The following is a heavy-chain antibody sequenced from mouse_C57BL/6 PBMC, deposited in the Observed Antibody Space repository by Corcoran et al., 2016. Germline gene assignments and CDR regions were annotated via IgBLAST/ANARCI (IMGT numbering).Heavy chain of an antibody. CDR1: GYTFTTYG. D-gene: IGHD1-1*01. CDR3: ARYVVADDY. V-gene: IGHV9-3*01. Sequence: QIQLVQSGPELKKPGETVKISCKASGYTFTTYGMSWVKQAPGKGLKWMGWINTYSGVPTYADDFKGRFAFSLETSASTAYLQINNLKNEDTATKFCARYVVADDYWGQGTTLTVSS. J-gene: IGHJ2*01. CDR2: INTYSGVP.